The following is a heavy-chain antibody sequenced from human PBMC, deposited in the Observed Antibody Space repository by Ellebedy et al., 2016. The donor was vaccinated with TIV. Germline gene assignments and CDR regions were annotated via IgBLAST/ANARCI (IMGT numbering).Heavy chain of an antibody. CDR3: ARDRISRLGTPDY. J-gene: IGHJ4*02. Sequence: GESLKISCVASGFTFNEYGFHWVRQAPGKGLEWVAVISYDGSFKKYTDSVKGRFTFSRDNSRNILYLQMNTLKSEDTAVYYCARDRISRLGTPDYWGQGTLVTVSS. CDR2: ISYDGSFK. V-gene: IGHV3-30*03. D-gene: IGHD6-13*01. CDR1: GFTFNEYG.